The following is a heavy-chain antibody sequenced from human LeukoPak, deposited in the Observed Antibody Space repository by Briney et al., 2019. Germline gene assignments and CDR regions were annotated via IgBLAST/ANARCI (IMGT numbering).Heavy chain of an antibody. CDR2: ISAYNGNT. CDR3: ARGAVLWFGEEFLGD. Sequence: ASVKVSCKASAYTFTSYGISWVRQAPGQGLEWMGWISAYNGNTNYAQKLQGRVTMTTDTSTSTAYMELRSLRSDDTAVYYCARGAVLWFGEEFLGDWGQGTLVTVSS. D-gene: IGHD3-10*01. J-gene: IGHJ4*02. V-gene: IGHV1-18*01. CDR1: AYTFTSYG.